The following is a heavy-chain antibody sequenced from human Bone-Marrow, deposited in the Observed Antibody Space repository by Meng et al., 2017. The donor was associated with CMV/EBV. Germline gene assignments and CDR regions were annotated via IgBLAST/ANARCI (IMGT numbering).Heavy chain of an antibody. J-gene: IGHJ4*02. CDR1: GFISSDYG. CDR3: AKGRTVESARGGDCDF. D-gene: IGHD1/OR15-1a*01. V-gene: IGHV3-30*02. Sequence: GGSLRLFCAVSGFISSDYGMHWVRWVRQAPGKGLEWVAFIRFDGSQKYYGDSVKGRFTISRDNSKNTLYLQMDSLRVDDTAVYYCAKGRTVESARGGDCDFWGQGTLVTFSS. CDR2: IRFDGSQK.